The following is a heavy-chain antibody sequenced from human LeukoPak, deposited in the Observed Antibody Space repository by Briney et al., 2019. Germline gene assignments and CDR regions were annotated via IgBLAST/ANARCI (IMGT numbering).Heavy chain of an antibody. Sequence: GGSLRLSCAASGFTVSSNYMSWVRQAPGKGLEWVSMIFPNGDGTYYADHVRGRFTISRDNSKSILYLQMNSLRAEDTATYYCAKDGGIVGTPDAFDIWGQGTMVTVSS. CDR1: GFTVSSNY. V-gene: IGHV3-53*01. CDR2: IFPNGDGT. J-gene: IGHJ3*02. CDR3: AKDGGIVGTPDAFDI. D-gene: IGHD1-26*01.